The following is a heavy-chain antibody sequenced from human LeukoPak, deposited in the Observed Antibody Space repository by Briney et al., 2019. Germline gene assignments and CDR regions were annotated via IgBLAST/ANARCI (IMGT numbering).Heavy chain of an antibody. CDR2: VRYHGSDK. CDR1: GFTFSSHG. D-gene: IGHD5-24*01. CDR3: ARTGGRDGYGFDS. Sequence: GGSLRLSCAASGFTFSSHGMHWVRQAPGKGLEWVAVVRYHGSDKNYADSVKGRFTVSRDNSKNTAYLQMNSLRVEDTALSYCARTGGRDGYGFDSWGQGTLVTVS. J-gene: IGHJ4*02. V-gene: IGHV3-33*01.